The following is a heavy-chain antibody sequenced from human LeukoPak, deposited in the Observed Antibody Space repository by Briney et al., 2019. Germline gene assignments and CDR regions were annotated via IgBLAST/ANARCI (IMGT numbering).Heavy chain of an antibody. Sequence: GGSLRLSCAASEFTFSSYAMNWVRQAPGKGLEWVSVISNSGGATYYADSVKGRFTISRDNSKNTLYLQMNSLRAEDTALYFCAKGRSQYSRNNPDYWVQGTLVTVSS. J-gene: IGHJ4*02. CDR1: EFTFSSYA. D-gene: IGHD6-6*01. CDR3: AKGRSQYSRNNPDY. CDR2: ISNSGGAT. V-gene: IGHV3-23*01.